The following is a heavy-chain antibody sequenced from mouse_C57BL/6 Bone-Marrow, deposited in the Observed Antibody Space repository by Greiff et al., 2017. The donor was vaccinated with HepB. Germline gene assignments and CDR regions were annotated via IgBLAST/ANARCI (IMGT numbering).Heavy chain of an antibody. D-gene: IGHD1-1*01. J-gene: IGHJ1*03. CDR3: ARRGITTVVAKDWYFDV. CDR2: IDPNSGGT. CDR1: GYTFTSYW. V-gene: IGHV1-72*01. Sequence: VQLKQPGAELVKPGASVKLSCKASGYTFTSYWMHWVKQRPGRGLEWIGRIDPNSGGTKYNEKFKSKATLTVDKPSSTAYMQLSSLTSEDSAVYYCARRGITTVVAKDWYFDVWGTGTTVTVSS.